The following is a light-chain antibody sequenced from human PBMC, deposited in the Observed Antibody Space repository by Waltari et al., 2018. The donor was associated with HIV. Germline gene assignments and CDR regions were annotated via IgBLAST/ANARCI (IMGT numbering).Light chain of an antibody. CDR3: SSSSSTTLAI. J-gene: IGLJ2*01. Sequence: QSTLTQPASMSGSPGQTITITCAGATDHTVSWYQQHPGEAPKLIIYDVVRRPSGFSSRFSASKSGDTASLTISGLQTDDEARYFCSSSSSTTLAIFGGGTQLTV. V-gene: IGLV2-14*03. CDR1: TDHT. CDR2: DVV.